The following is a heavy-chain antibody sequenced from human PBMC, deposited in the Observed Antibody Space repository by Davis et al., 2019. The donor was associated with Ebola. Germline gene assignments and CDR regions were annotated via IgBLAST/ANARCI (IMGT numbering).Heavy chain of an antibody. D-gene: IGHD5-18*01. Sequence: GESLKISCAASGFTFSSNSMNWVRQAPGKGLEWVSFISSSSNYIYYADSVKGRFTVSRDNAKNSLYLQMNSLRAEDTAVYYCAVRGYSYGWGQGTLVTVSS. CDR2: ISSSSNYI. J-gene: IGHJ4*02. CDR1: GFTFSSNS. V-gene: IGHV3-21*01. CDR3: AVRGYSYG.